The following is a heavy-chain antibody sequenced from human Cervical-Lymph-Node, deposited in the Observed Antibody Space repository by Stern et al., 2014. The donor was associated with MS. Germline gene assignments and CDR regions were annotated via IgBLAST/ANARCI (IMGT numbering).Heavy chain of an antibody. J-gene: IGHJ5*02. Sequence: QVQLVQSGPEVTKPSSSVKVSCKASGGTFSKVPSSWLRQAPAPGLERMGGVFHFFGAPTYAQEFRGRVSITGDVSTSTGYMELSCLISDDTAVYYCALSSETSDRWYSLGYDLWGQGTLVTVSS. V-gene: IGHV1-69*01. CDR1: GGTFSKVP. CDR2: VFHFFGAP. CDR3: ALSSETSDRWYSLGYDL. D-gene: IGHD6-13*01.